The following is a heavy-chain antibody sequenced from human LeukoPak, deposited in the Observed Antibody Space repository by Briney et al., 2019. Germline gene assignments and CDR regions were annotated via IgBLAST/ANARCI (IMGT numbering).Heavy chain of an antibody. J-gene: IGHJ4*02. V-gene: IGHV3-49*03. CDR3: TRPARISMIVGDLGYFHY. CDR1: GFTFGDYI. Sequence: GGSLRLSCTASGFTFGDYIMSWFRQAPGKGLEWVGFIRRKAYGGTTEYAASVKGRFTISRDDSKSIAYLQMNSLKTEDTAMYYCTRPARISMIVGDLGYFHYWGQGTLVTVSS. D-gene: IGHD3-22*01. CDR2: IRRKAYGGTT.